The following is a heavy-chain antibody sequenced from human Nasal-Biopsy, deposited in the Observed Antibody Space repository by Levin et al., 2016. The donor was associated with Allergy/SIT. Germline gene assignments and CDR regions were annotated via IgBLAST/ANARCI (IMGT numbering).Heavy chain of an antibody. Sequence: GESLKISCAASGFTFNFYGMHWVRQAPGKGLEWVAVISHDGNNQYYADSVKGRFTISRDNSKNTLYLQMNSLRAEDTAVYYCARDSSSYFDYWGQGTLVTVSS. V-gene: IGHV3-30*03. D-gene: IGHD6-6*01. J-gene: IGHJ4*02. CDR1: GFTFNFYG. CDR3: ARDSSSYFDY. CDR2: ISHDGNNQ.